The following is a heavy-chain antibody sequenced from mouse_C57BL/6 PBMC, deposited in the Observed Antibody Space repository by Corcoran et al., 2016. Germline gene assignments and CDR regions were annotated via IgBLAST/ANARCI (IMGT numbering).Heavy chain of an antibody. V-gene: IGHV1-26*01. D-gene: IGHD2-12*01. CDR2: INPNNGGT. Sequence: EVQLQQSGPELVKPGASVKISCKASGYTFTDYYMNWVKQSHGKSLEWIGDINPNNGGTSYNQKFKGKAILTVDKSSSTAYMELRSLPSEDSAVYYCARRAYYSNDDYWGQGTTLTVSS. CDR1: GYTFTDYY. J-gene: IGHJ2*01. CDR3: ARRAYYSNDDY.